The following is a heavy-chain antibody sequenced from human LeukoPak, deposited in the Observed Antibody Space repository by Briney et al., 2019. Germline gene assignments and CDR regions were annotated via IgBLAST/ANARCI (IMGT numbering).Heavy chain of an antibody. CDR1: GGSISSYY. J-gene: IGHJ6*03. CDR3: ARVGANSYGLDYYYYYYMDV. CDR2: IYYSGST. V-gene: IGHV4-59*01. Sequence: PSETLSLTCTVSGGSISSYYWSWIRQPPGKGLEWIGYIYYSGSTNYNPSLKSRVTISVDTSKNQFSLKLSSVTAADTAVYYCARVGANSYGLDYYYYYYMDVWGKGTTVTVSS. D-gene: IGHD5-18*01.